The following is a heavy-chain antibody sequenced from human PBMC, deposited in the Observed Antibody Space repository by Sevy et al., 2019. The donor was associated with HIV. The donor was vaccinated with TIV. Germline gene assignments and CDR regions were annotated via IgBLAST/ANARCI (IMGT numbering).Heavy chain of an antibody. D-gene: IGHD6-13*01. Sequence: ASVKVSCKASGYTFTSYGISWVRQAPGQGLEWMGWISAYNGNTNYAQKLQGRVTMITDTSTSSAYMELRSLRSDDTAVYCCARDVHHWTAAGLPDDAFDIWGQGTMVTVSS. J-gene: IGHJ3*02. CDR2: ISAYNGNT. CDR1: GYTFTSYG. CDR3: ARDVHHWTAAGLPDDAFDI. V-gene: IGHV1-18*01.